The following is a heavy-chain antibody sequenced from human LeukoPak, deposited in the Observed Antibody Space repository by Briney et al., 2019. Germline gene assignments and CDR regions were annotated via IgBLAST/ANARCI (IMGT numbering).Heavy chain of an antibody. Sequence: ASVKVSCKASGYTFTGYYIHWVRQAPGQGLEWMGWINPNSGGTNYAQKFQGRVTMTRDTSMSTAYMELSRLRSDDTAVYYCASDLYSSSSHWFDPWGQGTLVTVSS. D-gene: IGHD6-6*01. CDR3: ASDLYSSSSHWFDP. CDR2: INPNSGGT. CDR1: GYTFTGYY. J-gene: IGHJ5*02. V-gene: IGHV1-2*02.